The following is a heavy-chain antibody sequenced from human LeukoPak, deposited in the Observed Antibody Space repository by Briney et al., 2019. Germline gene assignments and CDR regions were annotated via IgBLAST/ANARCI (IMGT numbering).Heavy chain of an antibody. V-gene: IGHV3-30*02. J-gene: IGHJ5*01. CDR2: IRYDGSDK. CDR3: VRDSLHNWFDS. Sequence: GGSLRLSCAASGFIFSSYGMHWVRQAPGKGLEWVAFIRYDGSDKNYADSVKGRFTASRDNAKNMVYLQMNGLRDDDTALYYCVRDSLHNWFDSWGQGTLVTVSS. CDR1: GFIFSSYG.